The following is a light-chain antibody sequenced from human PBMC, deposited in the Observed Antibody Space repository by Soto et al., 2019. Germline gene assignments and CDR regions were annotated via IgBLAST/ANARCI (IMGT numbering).Light chain of an antibody. CDR1: QSVSSD. CDR2: GAS. CDR3: QQYNNWPLN. V-gene: IGKV3-15*01. Sequence: EIVMTQSPATLSVSPGERATLSCRASQSVSSDLAWYQHKPGQAPRLLIYGASTRATGIPARFSGSGSGTEFALTVSSLQSDDFEVYYGQQYNNWPLNFGRGTKADI. J-gene: IGKJ4*01.